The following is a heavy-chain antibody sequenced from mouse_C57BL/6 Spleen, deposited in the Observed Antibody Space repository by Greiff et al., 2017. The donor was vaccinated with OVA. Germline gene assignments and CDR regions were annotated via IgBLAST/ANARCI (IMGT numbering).Heavy chain of an antibody. CDR1: GYAFSSYW. D-gene: IGHD1-1*01. V-gene: IGHV1-80*01. CDR2: IYPGDGDT. CDR3: ARSMGDYGSSFYFDY. J-gene: IGHJ2*01. Sequence: QVQLKQSGAELVKPGASVKISCKASGYAFSSYWMNWVKQRPGKGLEWIGQIYPGDGDTNYNGKFKGKATLTADKSSSTAYMQLSSLTSEDSAVYFCARSMGDYGSSFYFDYWGQGTTLTVSS.